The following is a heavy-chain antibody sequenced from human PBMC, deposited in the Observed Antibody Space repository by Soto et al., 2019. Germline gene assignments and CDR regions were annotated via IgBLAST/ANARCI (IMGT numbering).Heavy chain of an antibody. Sequence: EVQLVESGGGLVKPGGSLRLSCAASGFTFSSYSMNWVRQAPGKGLEWVSSISSSSSYIYYADSVKGRFTISRDNAKNSLYLQINSLRAEDTAVYYCARDSANAFDIWGQGTMVTVSS. J-gene: IGHJ3*02. D-gene: IGHD1-26*01. CDR3: ARDSANAFDI. CDR2: ISSSSSYI. CDR1: GFTFSSYS. V-gene: IGHV3-21*01.